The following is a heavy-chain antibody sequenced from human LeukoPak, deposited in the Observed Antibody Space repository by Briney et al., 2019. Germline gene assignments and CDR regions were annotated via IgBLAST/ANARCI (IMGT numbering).Heavy chain of an antibody. V-gene: IGHV5-51*01. D-gene: IGHD4-17*01. Sequence: GASLKISCRGSGYTFSNYWIGWVRQKPGKGLEWMGLIYPGDSETRYSPSFQGQVTISADKSISTAYVQWSSLRASDTAMYYCARFLYGHYSHYFDYWGQGTLVTVSS. CDR1: GYTFSNYW. J-gene: IGHJ4*02. CDR2: IYPGDSET. CDR3: ARFLYGHYSHYFDY.